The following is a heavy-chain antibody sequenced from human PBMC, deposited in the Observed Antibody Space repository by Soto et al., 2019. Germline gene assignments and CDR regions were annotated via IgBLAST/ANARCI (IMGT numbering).Heavy chain of an antibody. V-gene: IGHV1-46*01. CDR2: INPSGGST. Sequence: ASVKVSCKASGYTLTSYYMHWVRQAPGQGLEWMGIINPSGGSTSYAQKFQGRVTMTRDTSKNQLSLKLTSLTAADTAVYYCASYASGTYPFFEQWGRGTLVTVSS. CDR1: GYTLTSYY. D-gene: IGHD3-10*01. CDR3: ASYASGTYPFFEQ. J-gene: IGHJ4*02.